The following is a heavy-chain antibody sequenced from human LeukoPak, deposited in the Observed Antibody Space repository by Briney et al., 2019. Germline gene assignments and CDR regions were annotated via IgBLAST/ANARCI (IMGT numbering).Heavy chain of an antibody. D-gene: IGHD6-13*01. J-gene: IGHJ4*02. Sequence: SETLSLTCAVYGGSFSGYYWSWIRQPPGKGLEWIGEINHSGSTNYNPSLKSRVTISVDTSKNQFSLKPSSVTAADTAVYYCARGLGYSSSPFDYWGQGTLVTVSS. V-gene: IGHV4-34*01. CDR1: GGSFSGYY. CDR2: INHSGST. CDR3: ARGLGYSSSPFDY.